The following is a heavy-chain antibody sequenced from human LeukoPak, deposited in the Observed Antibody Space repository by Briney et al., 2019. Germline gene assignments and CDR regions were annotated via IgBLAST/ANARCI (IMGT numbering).Heavy chain of an antibody. CDR2: ISGSGGST. V-gene: IGHV3-23*01. Sequence: GGSLRLSCAASGVSFSIDAMSWVRQAPGEGLEWVSAISGSGGSTYYADSVKGRFTISRDNSKSTLYLQMNSLRAEDTAVYYCAKDKRFVVVPANDYWGQGTLVTVSS. J-gene: IGHJ4*02. D-gene: IGHD2-2*01. CDR1: GVSFSIDA. CDR3: AKDKRFVVVPANDY.